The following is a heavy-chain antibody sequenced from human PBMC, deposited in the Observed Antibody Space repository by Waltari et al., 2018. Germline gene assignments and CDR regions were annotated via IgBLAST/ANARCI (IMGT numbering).Heavy chain of an antibody. CDR3: AKGSSFRGGSCYDN. CDR2: IYSVGST. Sequence: EVQLLESGGGLVQPGGSLRLSCAASGFTFSSYAMSWVRQAPGKGLEWVSVIYSVGSTYYADSVKGRFTISRDNSKNTLYLQMNSLRAEDTAVYYCAKGSSFRGGSCYDNWGQGTLVTVSS. J-gene: IGHJ4*02. V-gene: IGHV3-23*03. D-gene: IGHD2-15*01. CDR1: GFTFSSYA.